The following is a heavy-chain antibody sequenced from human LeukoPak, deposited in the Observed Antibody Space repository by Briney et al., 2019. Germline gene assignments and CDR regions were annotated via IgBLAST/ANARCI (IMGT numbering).Heavy chain of an antibody. Sequence: SGESLKISCKGSGYSFTNYWIGWVRQMPGKGLVWMGIVYPGDSDTRYSPSFQGQVTISADKSISTAYLQWSSLKASDTAMYYCARRLERDAFDIWGQGTMVTVSS. CDR3: ARRLERDAFDI. J-gene: IGHJ3*02. V-gene: IGHV5-51*01. D-gene: IGHD1-1*01. CDR2: VYPGDSDT. CDR1: GYSFTNYW.